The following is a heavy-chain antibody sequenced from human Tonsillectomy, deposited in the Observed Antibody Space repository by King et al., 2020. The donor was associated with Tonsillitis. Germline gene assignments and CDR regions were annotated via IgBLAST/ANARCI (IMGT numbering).Heavy chain of an antibody. CDR3: ARQVTVAGTDSHYYGMDV. D-gene: IGHD6-19*01. Sequence: QLVQSGGEVKKPGESLKISCKGSGYNFSTYWIGWVRQMPGKGLEWLGIIHPGDSDTRNSPSFQGQVTIPADKFISNAHQQWTRLTAADSAMYCCARQVTVAGTDSHYYGMDVWGQGTTVTVSS. V-gene: IGHV5-51*01. CDR1: GYNFSTYW. J-gene: IGHJ6*02. CDR2: IHPGDSDT.